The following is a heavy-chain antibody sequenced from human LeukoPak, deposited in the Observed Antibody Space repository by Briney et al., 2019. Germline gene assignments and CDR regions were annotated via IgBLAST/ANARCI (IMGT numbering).Heavy chain of an antibody. J-gene: IGHJ6*03. CDR2: ISRASESI. V-gene: IGHV3-21*01. Sequence: PGGSLRLSCEASGFNFNTYSMAWVRQAPGKGLEWVSIISRASESIFYADSVKGRFTISRDNAKNSLYLQMNSLRAEDTAVYYCARDKRGAYYYYYYMDVWGKGTTVTISS. CDR1: GFNFNTYS. CDR3: ARDKRGAYYYYYYMDV. D-gene: IGHD1-1*01.